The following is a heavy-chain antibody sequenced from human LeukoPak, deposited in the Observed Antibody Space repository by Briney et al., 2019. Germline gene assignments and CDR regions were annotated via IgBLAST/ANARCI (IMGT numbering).Heavy chain of an antibody. Sequence: GASVKVSCKASGYTFTSYYMHWVRQAPGQGLEWMGIINPSGGSTSYAQKFQGRVTMTRDTSTSTVYMELGSLRSDDTAVYYCARSQFMGDPAQCFDSWGQGTLVTVSS. CDR1: GYTFTSYY. D-gene: IGHD3-16*01. CDR2: INPSGGST. V-gene: IGHV1-46*01. J-gene: IGHJ5*01. CDR3: ARSQFMGDPAQCFDS.